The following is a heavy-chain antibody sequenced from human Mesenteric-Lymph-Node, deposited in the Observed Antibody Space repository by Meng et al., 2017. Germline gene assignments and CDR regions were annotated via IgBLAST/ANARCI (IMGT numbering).Heavy chain of an antibody. CDR1: GYIFTGYY. CDR3: ARDRSDNCFDP. J-gene: IGHJ5*02. V-gene: IGHV1-2*06. CDR2: IDPNSGGT. Sequence: QVQLVQSGAEVKEPGASVKVSRKASGYIFTGYYIHWVRQAPGQGLEWMGRIDPNSGGTDYAQKFQGRVTLTTDTSINTAYMDLSSLRFDDTAFYYCARDRSDNCFDPWGQGTLVTVSS.